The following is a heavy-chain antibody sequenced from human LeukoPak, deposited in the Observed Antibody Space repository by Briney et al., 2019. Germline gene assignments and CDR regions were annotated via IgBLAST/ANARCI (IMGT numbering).Heavy chain of an antibody. CDR3: TRDITRFEGVHRAFDI. CDR2: IRSKAYGGTT. Sequence: GGSLRLSCTASGFTFGDYAMSWVRQAPGKGLEWVGFIRSKAYGGTTEYAASVKGRFTISRDDSKSIAYLQMNSLKTEDTAVYYCTRDITRFEGVHRAFDIWGQGTMVTVSS. J-gene: IGHJ3*02. V-gene: IGHV3-49*04. D-gene: IGHD3-3*01. CDR1: GFTFGDYA.